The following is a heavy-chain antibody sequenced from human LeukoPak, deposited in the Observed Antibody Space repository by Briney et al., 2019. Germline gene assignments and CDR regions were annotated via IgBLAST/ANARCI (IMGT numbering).Heavy chain of an antibody. CDR1: GYTFTGYY. Sequence: ASVKVSCKASGYTFTGYYMHWVRQAPGQGLGWMGWINPNSGGTNYAQKFQGRVTMTRDTSISTAYMELSRLRSDDTAVYYCARDPRITIFGVVSSDAFDIWGQGTMVTVSS. CDR3: ARDPRITIFGVVSSDAFDI. V-gene: IGHV1-2*02. D-gene: IGHD3-3*01. CDR2: INPNSGGT. J-gene: IGHJ3*02.